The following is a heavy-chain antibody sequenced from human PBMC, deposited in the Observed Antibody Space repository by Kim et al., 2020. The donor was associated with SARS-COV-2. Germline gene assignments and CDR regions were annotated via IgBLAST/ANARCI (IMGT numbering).Heavy chain of an antibody. J-gene: IGHJ4*02. CDR2: IRSKAYGGTT. D-gene: IGHD3-22*01. CDR3: TRDFGDDYDSSGYYSQFDY. V-gene: IGHV3-49*03. CDR1: GFTFGDYA. Sequence: GGSLRLSCRASGFTFGDYAMSWFRQAPGKGLEWVGFIRSKAYGGTTEYAASVKGRFTISRDDSKSIAYLQMNSLKTEDTSVYYCTRDFGDDYDSSGYYSQFDYWGQGTLVTVSS.